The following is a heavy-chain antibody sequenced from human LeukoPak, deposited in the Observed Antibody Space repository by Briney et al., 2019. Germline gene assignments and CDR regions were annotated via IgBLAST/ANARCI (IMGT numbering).Heavy chain of an antibody. D-gene: IGHD2-15*01. CDR3: ARGVVAARFWFDP. J-gene: IGHJ5*02. CDR2: IYYSGSA. V-gene: IGHV4-59*01. Sequence: SETLSLTCTVSDGSISSYYWSWIRQPPGKGLEWIGYIYYSGSANYNPSLKSRVTISVDTSKNQFSLKLSSVTAADTAVYYCARGVVAARFWFDPWGQGTLVTVSS. CDR1: DGSISSYY.